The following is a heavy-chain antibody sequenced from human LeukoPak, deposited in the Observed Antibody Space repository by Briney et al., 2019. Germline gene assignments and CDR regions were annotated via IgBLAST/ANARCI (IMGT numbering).Heavy chain of an antibody. V-gene: IGHV4-39*07. CDR3: AREREGASSHLWFGESHTPDYFDY. J-gene: IGHJ4*02. CDR2: IYYSGST. Sequence: PSETLSLTCTVSGGSISSSSYYWGWIRQPPGKGLEWIGSIYYSGSTYYNPSLKSRVTISVDTSKNQFSLKLSSVTAADTAVYYCAREREGASSHLWFGESHTPDYFDYWGQGTLVTVSS. D-gene: IGHD3-10*01. CDR1: GGSISSSSYY.